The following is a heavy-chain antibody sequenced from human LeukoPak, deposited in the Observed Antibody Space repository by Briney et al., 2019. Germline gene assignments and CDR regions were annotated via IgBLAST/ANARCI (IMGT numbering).Heavy chain of an antibody. CDR1: GGSISSYY. Sequence: SETLSLTCTVSGGSISSYYWSWIRQPAGKGLEWIGRIYTSGSTNYNPSLKSRVTMSVDTSKNQFSLKLSSVTAADTAVYYCARGVGQWLAPDYYYYGMDVWGQGTTVTVSS. V-gene: IGHV4-4*07. D-gene: IGHD6-19*01. CDR2: IYTSGST. CDR3: ARGVGQWLAPDYYYYGMDV. J-gene: IGHJ6*02.